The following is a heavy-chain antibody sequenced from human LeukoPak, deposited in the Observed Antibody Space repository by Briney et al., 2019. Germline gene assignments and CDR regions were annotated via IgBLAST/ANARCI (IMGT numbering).Heavy chain of an antibody. CDR1: GFTFSSYG. CDR2: ISYDGSNK. D-gene: IGHD1-26*01. J-gene: IGHJ4*02. Sequence: QPGRSLRLSCAASGFTFSSYGLHWVRQAPGKGLEWVAVISYDGSNKHYADSVKGRFTISRDNAKNSLYLQMNSLRAEDTAVYYCARAGVGATSDYWGQGTLVTVSS. CDR3: ARAGVGATSDY. V-gene: IGHV3-30*03.